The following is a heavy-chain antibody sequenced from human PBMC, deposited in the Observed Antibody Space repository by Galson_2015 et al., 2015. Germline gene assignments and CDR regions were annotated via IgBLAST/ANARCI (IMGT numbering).Heavy chain of an antibody. J-gene: IGHJ3*02. CDR3: AKDIMPLGWLFGRAFDI. CDR1: GFTFDDYA. V-gene: IGHV3-9*01. D-gene: IGHD3-3*01. Sequence: SLRLSCAASGFTFDDYAMHWVRQAPGKGLEWVSGISWNSGSIGYADSVKSRSTISRDNAKNSLYLQMNSLRAEDTALYYCAKDIMPLGWLFGRAFDIWGQGTMVTVSS. CDR2: ISWNSGSI.